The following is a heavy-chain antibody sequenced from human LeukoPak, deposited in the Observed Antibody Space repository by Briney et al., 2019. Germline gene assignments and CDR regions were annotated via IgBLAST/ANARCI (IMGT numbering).Heavy chain of an antibody. D-gene: IGHD3-10*01. Sequence: SVKVSCKASGGTFSSNAISWVRQAPGQGLEWMGGIIPIFGTANYAQKFQGRVTITTDESTSTAYMELSSLRSEDTAVYYCARGTVVRGVIYHYYYMDVWGKGTTVTVSS. CDR2: IIPIFGTA. CDR1: GGTFSSNA. J-gene: IGHJ6*03. V-gene: IGHV1-69*05. CDR3: ARGTVVRGVIYHYYYMDV.